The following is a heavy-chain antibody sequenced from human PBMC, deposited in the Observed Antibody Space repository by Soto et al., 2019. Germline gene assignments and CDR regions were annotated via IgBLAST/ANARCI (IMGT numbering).Heavy chain of an antibody. D-gene: IGHD2-8*01. CDR2: IYYSGST. Sequence: SETLSLTCTVSGGSISSYYWSCIRQPPGKGLEWIGYIYYSGSTNYNPSLKSRVTISVDTPKNQFSLKLSSVTAADTAVYYCARRYAGNFDYWGQGTLVTVSS. CDR3: ARRYAGNFDY. CDR1: GGSISSYY. J-gene: IGHJ4*02. V-gene: IGHV4-59*01.